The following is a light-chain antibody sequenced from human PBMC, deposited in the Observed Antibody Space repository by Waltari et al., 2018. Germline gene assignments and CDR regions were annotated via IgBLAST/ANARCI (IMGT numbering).Light chain of an antibody. J-gene: IGLJ2*01. CDR3: QAWDSNIAV. CDR2: QDG. CDR1: KLGDKF. Sequence: SYDLTQPPSVSVSPGQTASITCSGNKLGDKFAYWYQQKPGQSPVLIIYQDGKRPSGIPVRFSGSNSGYTATLSISGAQAVDEADYYCQAWDSNIAVFGGVTKLTVL. V-gene: IGLV3-1*01.